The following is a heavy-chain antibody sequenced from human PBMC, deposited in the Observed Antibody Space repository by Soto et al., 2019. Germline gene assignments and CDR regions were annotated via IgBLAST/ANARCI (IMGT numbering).Heavy chain of an antibody. CDR2: IIPTLGIA. CDR3: AREEPTTVTTY. CDR1: GGTFSSYT. V-gene: IGHV1-69*04. J-gene: IGHJ4*02. Sequence: SVKVSCKASGGTFSSYTIIWVRQAPGQGLEWMGRIIPTLGIANYAQKFQGRVTITADKSTSTAYMELSSLRSEDTAMYYCAREEPTTVTTYWGQGTLVTVS. D-gene: IGHD4-17*01.